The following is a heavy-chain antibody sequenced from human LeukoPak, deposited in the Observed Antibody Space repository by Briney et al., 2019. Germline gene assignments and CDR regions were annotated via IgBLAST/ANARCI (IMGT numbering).Heavy chain of an antibody. CDR1: GVSISSYY. Sequence: PSETLSLICTVSGVSISSYYWSWLRQPPGKGLKCIGYIYYSGSTNYNPSLKSRVTISVDTSKNQFSLKLSSVAAADTAVYYCARGYRIAVAGFDYWGQGTLVTVSS. J-gene: IGHJ4*02. CDR3: ARGYRIAVAGFDY. D-gene: IGHD6-19*01. V-gene: IGHV4-59*01. CDR2: IYYSGST.